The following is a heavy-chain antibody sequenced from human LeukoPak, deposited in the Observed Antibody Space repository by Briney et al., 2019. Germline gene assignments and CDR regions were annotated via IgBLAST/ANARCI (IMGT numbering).Heavy chain of an antibody. D-gene: IGHD4-17*01. CDR3: AREDPQTTVPEGMDV. Sequence: SETLSLTCTVSGGSISHYYWSWIRQSPGKGLEWIGYIYSSGTTNYNPSLKSRVTISVDTSRNQFSLQLRSVTAADTAVYYCAREDPQTTVPEGMDVWGQGTTVIVSS. CDR2: IYSSGTT. J-gene: IGHJ6*02. CDR1: GGSISHYY. V-gene: IGHV4-59*01.